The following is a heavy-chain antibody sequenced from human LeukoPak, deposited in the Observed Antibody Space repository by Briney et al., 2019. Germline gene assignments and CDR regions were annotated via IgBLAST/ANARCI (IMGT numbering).Heavy chain of an antibody. V-gene: IGHV4-31*03. J-gene: IGHJ4*02. CDR3: ARTGIVVVPAAQTSYFDY. D-gene: IGHD2-2*01. CDR2: IYYSGST. Sequence: SETLSLTCTVSGGSISSGDYYWSWIRQHPGKGLEWIGYIYYSGSTYYNPSLKSRVTISVDTSKNQFSLKLSSVTAADTAVYYCARTGIVVVPAAQTSYFDYWGQGTLVTVSS. CDR1: GGSISSGDYY.